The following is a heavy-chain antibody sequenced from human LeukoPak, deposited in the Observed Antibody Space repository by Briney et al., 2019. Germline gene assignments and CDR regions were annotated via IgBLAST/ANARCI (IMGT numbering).Heavy chain of an antibody. CDR3: ARRTVFKYNLGGNWYLDL. V-gene: IGHV3-53*04. D-gene: IGHD1-20*01. J-gene: IGHJ2*01. CDR1: GFNVNANY. Sequence: PGGSLRLSCAASGFNVNANYMTWVRQTPDKGLEWIALVYSGGYAFYVDSVKGRFTISRHNSKNTVYLEMTSLRPEDTAVYFCARRTVFKYNLGGNWYLDLWGRGTLVTVSS. CDR2: VYSGGYA.